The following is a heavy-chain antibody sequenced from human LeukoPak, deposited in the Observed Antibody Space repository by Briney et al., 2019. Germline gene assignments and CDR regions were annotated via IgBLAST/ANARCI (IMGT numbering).Heavy chain of an antibody. CDR3: ARDGCSGGSCWFDY. Sequence: GGSLRLSCAASGFTFSSYEMNWVRQAPGKGLEWVSYISSSGSTIYYADSVKGRFTISRDNAKNSRYLQMNSLRAEDTAVYYCARDGCSGGSCWFDYWGQGTLVTVSS. CDR1: GFTFSSYE. V-gene: IGHV3-48*03. J-gene: IGHJ4*02. CDR2: ISSSGSTI. D-gene: IGHD2-15*01.